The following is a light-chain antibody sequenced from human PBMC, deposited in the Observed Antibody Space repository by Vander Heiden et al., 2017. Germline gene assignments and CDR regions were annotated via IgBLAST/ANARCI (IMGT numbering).Light chain of an antibody. V-gene: IGLV2-14*01. CDR1: SRDVGGYNY. CDR3: SSYTSSSTRV. J-gene: IGLJ1*01. CDR2: EVS. Sequence: QSALTQPASVSGSPGQSIPISCPGTSRDVGGYNYVSWYQQHPGKAPKLMIYEVSNRPSGVSNRFSGSKSGNTASLTISGLQAEDEADYYCSSYTSSSTRVFGTGTKVTVL.